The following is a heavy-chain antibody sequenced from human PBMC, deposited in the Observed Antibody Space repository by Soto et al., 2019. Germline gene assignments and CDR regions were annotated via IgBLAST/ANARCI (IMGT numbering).Heavy chain of an antibody. CDR1: GFSLTSSGVG. CDR3: AHRPGGSGFRYYFDY. Sequence: SGPTLVNPTQTLTLTCSFSGFSLTSSGVGVGWFRQPPGKALEWLGLIYWNDDDRYRASLHSRLTITKDTSKNQVVLTMTNMDPADTAPYYCAHRPGGSGFRYYFDYWGQGTLVTVSP. D-gene: IGHD6-19*01. CDR2: IYWNDDD. V-gene: IGHV2-5*01. J-gene: IGHJ4*02.